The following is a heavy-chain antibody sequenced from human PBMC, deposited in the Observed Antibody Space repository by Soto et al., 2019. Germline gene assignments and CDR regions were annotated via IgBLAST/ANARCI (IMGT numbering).Heavy chain of an antibody. Sequence: SGPTLVNPTETLTLTCTVSGFSLSNARMGVSWIRQPPGKGLEWIGYIYYSGSTNYNPSLKSRVTISVDTSKNQFSLKLSSVPAADTAVYYCARGYYDSPVNWFDPWGQGTLVTVSS. V-gene: IGHV4-61*01. D-gene: IGHD5-12*01. CDR3: ARGYYDSPVNWFDP. CDR1: GFSLSNARMG. CDR2: IYYSGST. J-gene: IGHJ5*02.